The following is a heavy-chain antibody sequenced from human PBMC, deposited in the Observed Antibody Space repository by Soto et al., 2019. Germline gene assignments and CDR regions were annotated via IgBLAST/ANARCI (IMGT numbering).Heavy chain of an antibody. CDR2: IIPIFGTA. Sequence: QVQLVQSGAEVKKPGSSVKVSCKASGGTFSSYAISWVRQAPGQGLEWMGGIIPIFGTANYAQKFQGRVSIAVDESSSTTYMAVSSVRQDVTVVYYFACRFSSGSGSYYDPVVDYWVQGTLVTVSS. D-gene: IGHD3-10*01. CDR1: GGTFSSYA. CDR3: ACRFSSGSGSYYDPVVDY. J-gene: IGHJ4*02. V-gene: IGHV1-69*12.